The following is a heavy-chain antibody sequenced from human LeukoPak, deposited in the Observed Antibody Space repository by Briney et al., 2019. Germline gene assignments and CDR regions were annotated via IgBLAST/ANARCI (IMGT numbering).Heavy chain of an antibody. CDR3: ARGDCSSTSCYARIFFGLNYYYYYGMDV. J-gene: IGHJ6*02. CDR2: IIPIFGTA. Sequence: GASVKVSCKASGGTFSSYAISWVRQAPGQGLEWMGGIIPIFGTANYAQKFQGRVTITADESTSTAYMELSSLRSEDTAVYYCARGDCSSTSCYARIFFGLNYYYYYGMDVWGQGTTVTVS. D-gene: IGHD2-2*01. CDR1: GGTFSSYA. V-gene: IGHV1-69*13.